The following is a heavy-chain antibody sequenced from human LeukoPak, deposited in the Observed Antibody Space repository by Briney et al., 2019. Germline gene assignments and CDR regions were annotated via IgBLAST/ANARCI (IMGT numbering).Heavy chain of an antibody. Sequence: SETLSLTCTVSGDSISSGSHYWSWIRQPAGKGLEWIGRIYTSGSTNYSPSLKSRVTISVDTSKNQFSLKLSSVTAADTAVYYCARKQWVEYYFESWGQGTLVTVSS. J-gene: IGHJ4*02. D-gene: IGHD6-19*01. CDR3: ARKQWVEYYFES. V-gene: IGHV4-61*02. CDR2: IYTSGST. CDR1: GDSISSGSHY.